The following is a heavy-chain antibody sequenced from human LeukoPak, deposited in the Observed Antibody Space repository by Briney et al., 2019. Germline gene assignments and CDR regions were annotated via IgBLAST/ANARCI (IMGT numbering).Heavy chain of an antibody. Sequence: PGGSLRLSCATSGFTFSTYGMHWVRQAPGKGLEWVAVIWFDGSNKYYADSVKGRFTISRDNSKNTVYLQMNSLRAEDTAVYYCARASVGYCSSSSCPTPFDYWGQGTLVTVSS. V-gene: IGHV3-33*01. CDR2: IWFDGSNK. CDR1: GFTFSTYG. D-gene: IGHD2-2*01. CDR3: ARASVGYCSSSSCPTPFDY. J-gene: IGHJ4*02.